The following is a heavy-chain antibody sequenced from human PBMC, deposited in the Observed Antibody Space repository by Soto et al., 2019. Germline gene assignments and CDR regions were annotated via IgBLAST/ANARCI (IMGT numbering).Heavy chain of an antibody. CDR2: IRGSGRTT. D-gene: IGHD2-2*01. Sequence: EVQLVESGGGLVQPGGSLRLSCAASGFTFGTYAMQWLRQAPGRGLECVSFIRGSGRTTYYADSVKGRFTVSRENSKNRMYLQMKRLRAEDTALCYGAKFRGPAYSYYSLDVWGKGTTVPFSS. J-gene: IGHJ6*03. CDR3: AKFRGPAYSYYSLDV. CDR1: GFTFGTYA. V-gene: IGHV3-23*04.